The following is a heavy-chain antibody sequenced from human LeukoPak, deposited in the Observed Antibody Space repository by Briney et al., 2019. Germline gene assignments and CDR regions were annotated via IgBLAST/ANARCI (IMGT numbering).Heavy chain of an antibody. CDR2: ISTYDGNT. CDR1: GYTFINYG. J-gene: IGHJ4*02. V-gene: IGHV1-18*01. D-gene: IGHD2-15*01. Sequence: GASVKVSCKASGYTFINYGINWVRQGPGQGLEWMAWISTYDGNTDYAQKLQGRVTLTTETCTTTDYMEMRSLRSDDTAEYYCARGGPPGGSGSYSDYWGQGTLATVSS. CDR3: ARGGPPGGSGSYSDY.